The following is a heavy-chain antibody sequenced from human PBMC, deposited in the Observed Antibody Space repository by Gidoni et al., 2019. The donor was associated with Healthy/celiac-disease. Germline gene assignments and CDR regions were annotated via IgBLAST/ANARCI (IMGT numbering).Heavy chain of an antibody. D-gene: IGHD3-16*01. V-gene: IGHV4-38-2*01. CDR2: IYHSGST. J-gene: IGHJ4*02. CDR3: ASLPYDYISS. Sequence: QVQLQESGPGLVKPSATLSLTCAVSGYSISSGYYWGWIRQPPGKGLEWIGSIYHSGSTYYNPSLKSRVTISVDTSKNQFSLKLSSVTAADTAVYYCASLPYDYISSWGQGTLVTVSS. CDR1: GYSISSGYY.